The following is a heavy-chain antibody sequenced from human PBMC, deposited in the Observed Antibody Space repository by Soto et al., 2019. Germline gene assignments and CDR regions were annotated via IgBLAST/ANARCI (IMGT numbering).Heavy chain of an antibody. CDR1: GFTFSSYA. Sequence: GGSLRLSCAASGFTFSSYAMHWVRQAPGKGLEWVAVISYDGSNKYYADSVKGRFTISRDNSKNTLYLQMNSLRAEDTAVYYCVREVSLYYYGMDVWGQGTTVTVSS. CDR3: VREVSLYYYGMDV. CDR2: ISYDGSNK. V-gene: IGHV3-30-3*01. J-gene: IGHJ6*02. D-gene: IGHD3-16*02.